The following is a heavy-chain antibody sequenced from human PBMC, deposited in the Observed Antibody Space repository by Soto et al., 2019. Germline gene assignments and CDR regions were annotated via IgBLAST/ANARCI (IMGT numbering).Heavy chain of an antibody. J-gene: IGHJ4*02. CDR1: GFIFSQYV. D-gene: IGHD3-3*01. CDR2: ISYDATNQ. V-gene: IGHV3-30-3*01. CDR3: AREGVGPYDFWSGYYVH. Sequence: QVQLVESGGGVVQPGRSLRLSCTASGFIFSQYVMHWVRQAPGKGLEWVAIISYDATNQYYADSVRGRFTISRDNSNNTVYLQMNRLSAEDTAVYYCAREGVGPYDFWSGYYVHWGQGTRVTVSS.